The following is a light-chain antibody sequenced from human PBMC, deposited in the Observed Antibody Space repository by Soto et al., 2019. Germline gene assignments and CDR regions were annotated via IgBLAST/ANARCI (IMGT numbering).Light chain of an antibody. CDR2: RNN. J-gene: IGLJ2*01. V-gene: IGLV1-47*01. CDR3: SAWDYSLSYLV. Sequence: QSVLTQPPSASGTPGQRVTISCSGSSSNMGSNYVYWYQQLPGTAPKLLIYRNNQRPSGVPDRFSGSKSGTSASLAISGLRSDDEADYYCSAWDYSLSYLVFGGGTKLTVL. CDR1: SSNMGSNY.